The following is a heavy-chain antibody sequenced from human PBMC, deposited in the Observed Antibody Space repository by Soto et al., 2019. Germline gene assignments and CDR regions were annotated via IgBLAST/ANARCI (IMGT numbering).Heavy chain of an antibody. Sequence: GGSLRLSCAASGFSFSDYWMTWVRQSPGKGLEWVANIKQDGSEKFYEASVKGRFTISRDNAKNSLYLQLNGLRPDDTAVYYCAKDGGSDSYYFDFWGQGTLVTVLL. CDR2: IKQDGSEK. J-gene: IGHJ4*02. V-gene: IGHV3-7*03. D-gene: IGHD2-21*02. CDR3: AKDGGSDSYYFDF. CDR1: GFSFSDYW.